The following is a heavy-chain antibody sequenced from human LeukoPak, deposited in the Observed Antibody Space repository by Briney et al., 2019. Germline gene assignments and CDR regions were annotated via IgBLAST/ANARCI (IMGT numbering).Heavy chain of an antibody. D-gene: IGHD5-24*01. J-gene: IGHJ4*02. V-gene: IGHV3-43*01. CDR1: GFNFDRYT. CDR3: ARGRDGSQSPIDD. Sequence: GGSLRLSCATSGFNFDRYTIHWVRQAPGKGLEWVSLAGWAGGTTFYSDSVRGRFTISRDNAKNSLYLQMNSLRAEDTAVYYCARGRDGSQSPIDDWGQGTLVTVSS. CDR2: AGWAGGTT.